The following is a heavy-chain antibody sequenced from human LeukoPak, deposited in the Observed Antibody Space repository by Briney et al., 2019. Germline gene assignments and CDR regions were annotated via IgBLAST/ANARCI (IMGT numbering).Heavy chain of an antibody. V-gene: IGHV1-46*01. Sequence: ASVKVSCKASGYTFTIYYMHWVRHAPGQGLEWMGIINPSGGSTSYAQKFQGRVTMTRDTSTSTVYMELSSLRSEDTAVYYCATHGTVTGVDYYYYYYMDVWGKGTTVTVSS. CDR2: INPSGGST. J-gene: IGHJ6*03. CDR3: ATHGTVTGVDYYYYYYMDV. D-gene: IGHD4-17*01. CDR1: GYTFTIYY.